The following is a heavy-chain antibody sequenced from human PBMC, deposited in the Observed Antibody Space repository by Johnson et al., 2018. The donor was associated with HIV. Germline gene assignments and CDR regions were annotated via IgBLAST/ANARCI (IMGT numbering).Heavy chain of an antibody. J-gene: IGHJ3*02. Sequence: VQLVESGGGVVRPGGSLRLSCAASGFTFDEYGMSWVRQAPGKGLEWVSGINWNGGSTGYADSMKGRFTISRDNANNALYLQMNSLRAEDTSLYYCVRVLGVEVAATRGDAFDIWGQGTMVTVSS. CDR1: GFTFDEYG. CDR2: INWNGGST. D-gene: IGHD2-15*01. V-gene: IGHV3-20*04. CDR3: VRVLGVEVAATRGDAFDI.